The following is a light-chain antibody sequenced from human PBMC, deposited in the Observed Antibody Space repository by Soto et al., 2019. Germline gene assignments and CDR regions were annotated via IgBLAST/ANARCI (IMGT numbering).Light chain of an antibody. CDR2: DAS. Sequence: EVVLTQSAATLSLSPGARATLSCRASQSIRTYLHWYEQKTGQAPRLLIYDASNRATGIPARFSGSGSGTDFILTISSLEREDYGVYYCQQRNDWVTFGGVTKVEIK. CDR1: QSIRTY. J-gene: IGKJ4*01. CDR3: QQRNDWVT. V-gene: IGKV3-11*01.